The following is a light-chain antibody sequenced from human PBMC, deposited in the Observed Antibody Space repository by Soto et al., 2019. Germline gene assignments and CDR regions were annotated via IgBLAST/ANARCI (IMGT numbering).Light chain of an antibody. CDR1: SSDVGGYNY. Sequence: QSALTQPPSAYGSPGQSVTIPCTGTSSDVGGYNYVSWYQQHPGKAPKLMIYEVSKRPSGVPDRFSGSKSGNTASLTVSGLQAEDEADYYCSSYAGSNNYVFGTRTKVTVL. CDR3: SSYAGSNNYV. CDR2: EVS. J-gene: IGLJ1*01. V-gene: IGLV2-8*01.